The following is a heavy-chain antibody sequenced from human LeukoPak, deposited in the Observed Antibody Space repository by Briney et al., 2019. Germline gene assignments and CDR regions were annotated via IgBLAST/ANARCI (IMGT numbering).Heavy chain of an antibody. V-gene: IGHV4-31*03. CDR3: ARSTRGYSSSWQPSDAFDI. J-gene: IGHJ3*02. D-gene: IGHD6-13*01. Sequence: SETLSLTCTVSGGSISSGAYYWSWVRQHPGKGLDWIGYIGYTGDTYYNPSLRSRVTISIDTSKTQFSLRLSSVTAADTAVYYCARSTRGYSSSWQPSDAFDIWGQGTMVTVSS. CDR2: IGYTGDT. CDR1: GGSISSGAYY.